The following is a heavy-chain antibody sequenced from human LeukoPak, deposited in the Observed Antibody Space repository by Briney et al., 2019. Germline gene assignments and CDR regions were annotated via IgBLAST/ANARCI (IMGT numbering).Heavy chain of an antibody. D-gene: IGHD2-21*01. Sequence: SEALSLTCTVSGGSISSYYWSWIRQPPGKGLEWIGYIYYSGSTNYNPSLKSRVTISVDTSKNQFSLKLSSVTAADTAVYYCARHRANVNSDYYYGMDVWGQGTTVTVSS. V-gene: IGHV4-59*08. J-gene: IGHJ6*02. CDR2: IYYSGST. CDR1: GGSISSYY. CDR3: ARHRANVNSDYYYGMDV.